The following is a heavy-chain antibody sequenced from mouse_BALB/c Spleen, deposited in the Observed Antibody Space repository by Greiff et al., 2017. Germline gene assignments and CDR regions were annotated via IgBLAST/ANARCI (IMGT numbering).Heavy chain of an antibody. Sequence: QVTLKVSGPGILQPSQTLSLTCSFSGFSLSTSGMGVSWIRQPSGKGLEWLAHIYWDDDKRYNPSLKSRLTISKDTSRNQVFLKITSVDTADTATYYCARRRYYGSSPHFDVWGAGTTVTVSS. CDR1: GFSLSTSGMG. D-gene: IGHD1-1*01. CDR3: ARRRYYGSSPHFDV. V-gene: IGHV8-12*01. J-gene: IGHJ1*01. CDR2: IYWDDDK.